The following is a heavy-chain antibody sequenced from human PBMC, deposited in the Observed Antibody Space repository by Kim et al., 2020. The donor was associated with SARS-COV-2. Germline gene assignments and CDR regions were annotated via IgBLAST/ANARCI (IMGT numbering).Heavy chain of an antibody. J-gene: IGHJ6*02. D-gene: IGHD1-26*01. Sequence: GGSLRLSCAASGFTFSSYEMNWVRQAPGKGLEWVSYISSSGSTIYYADSVKGRFTISRDNAKNSLYLQMNSLRAEDTAVYYCARGLLSSRIYYYYGMDVWGQGTTVTVSS. CDR2: ISSSGSTI. CDR3: ARGLLSSRIYYYYGMDV. V-gene: IGHV3-48*03. CDR1: GFTFSSYE.